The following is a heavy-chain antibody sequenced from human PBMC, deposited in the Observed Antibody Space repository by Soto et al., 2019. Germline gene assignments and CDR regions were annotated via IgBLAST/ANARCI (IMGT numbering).Heavy chain of an antibody. CDR3: ASLHNSGYHHF. J-gene: IGHJ4*02. V-gene: IGHV3-7*01. CDR1: RFTFPSSW. Sequence: GGSLRLSCAASRFTFPSSWMSWVRQAPGKGLEWVANIRQDGIEKHFVDSVEGRFTISRDNAKDSLYLQMNSLRVEDTAVYYCASLHNSGYHHFWGQGTLVTVSS. CDR2: IRQDGIEK. D-gene: IGHD3-22*01.